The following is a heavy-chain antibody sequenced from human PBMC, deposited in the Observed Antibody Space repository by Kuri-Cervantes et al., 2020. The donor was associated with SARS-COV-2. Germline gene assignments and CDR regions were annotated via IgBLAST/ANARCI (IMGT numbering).Heavy chain of an antibody. V-gene: IGHV3-48*03. Sequence: GESLKTPCAASGFTYSSYEMNWVRQAPGKGLEWVSYISSSGSTRYYADSVKGRFTISRDNAKHSLYLQMNSLRAEDTAVYYCARGDSSGYLYYFDYWGQGTLVTVSS. J-gene: IGHJ4*02. CDR1: GFTYSSYE. CDR2: ISSSGSTR. CDR3: ARGDSSGYLYYFDY. D-gene: IGHD3-22*01.